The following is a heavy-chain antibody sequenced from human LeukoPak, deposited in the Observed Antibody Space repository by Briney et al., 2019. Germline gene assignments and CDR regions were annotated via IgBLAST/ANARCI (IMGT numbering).Heavy chain of an antibody. V-gene: IGHV3-66*01. CDR1: GFTVTSNY. J-gene: IGHJ6*04. CDR2: IYSADSG. Sequence: GGSLRLSCAASGFTVTSNYMNWVRHAPGKGLEWVSVIYSADSGNYADSVKGRFTISRSNSKDTLYLQMNNLRAEDTAVYYCARWERDNSYGLVPQDYYYYYGMGVWGEGATVTVSS. CDR3: ARWERDNSYGLVPQDYYYYYGMGV. D-gene: IGHD5-18*01.